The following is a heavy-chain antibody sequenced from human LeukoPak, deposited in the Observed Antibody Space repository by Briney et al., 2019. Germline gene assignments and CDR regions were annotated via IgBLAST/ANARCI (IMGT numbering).Heavy chain of an antibody. J-gene: IGHJ6*03. D-gene: IGHD1-26*01. CDR3: ARARGGSSRYYYYYMDV. Sequence: ASVKVSCKASGYTFTSYYMHWVRQAPGQGLEWMGWISAYNGNTNYAQKLQGRVTMTTDTSTSTAFMELRSLRSDDTAVYYCARARGGSSRYYYYYMDVWGKGTTVTISS. V-gene: IGHV1-18*04. CDR2: ISAYNGNT. CDR1: GYTFTSYY.